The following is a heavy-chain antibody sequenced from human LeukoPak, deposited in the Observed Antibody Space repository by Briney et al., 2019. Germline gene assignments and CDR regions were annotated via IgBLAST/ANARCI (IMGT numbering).Heavy chain of an antibody. Sequence: PSETLSLTCAVSGGSIRSNNWWTWVRQPPGKGLEWIGEIFHSGSTNYNSSLKSRVTISVDTSKNQFSLRLSSVTDADTAVYYCARRRVGAAGMGHSLWGQGTLVTVSS. CDR3: ARRRVGAAGMGHSL. V-gene: IGHV4-4*02. D-gene: IGHD6-13*01. CDR2: IFHSGST. J-gene: IGHJ4*02. CDR1: GGSIRSNNW.